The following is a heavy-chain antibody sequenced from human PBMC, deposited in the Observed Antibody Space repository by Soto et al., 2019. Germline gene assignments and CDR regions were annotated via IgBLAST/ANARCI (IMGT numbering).Heavy chain of an antibody. CDR3: ARDRGYCSSTSCYFDGMDV. CDR2: IWYDGSNK. J-gene: IGHJ6*02. CDR1: GFTFSSYG. D-gene: IGHD2-2*01. V-gene: IGHV3-33*01. Sequence: GGSLRLSCAASGFTFSSYGMHWVRQAPGKGLEWVAVIWYDGSNKYYADSVKGRFTISRDNSKNTLYLQMNSLRAEDTAVYYCARDRGYCSSTSCYFDGMDVWGQGTTVTVSS.